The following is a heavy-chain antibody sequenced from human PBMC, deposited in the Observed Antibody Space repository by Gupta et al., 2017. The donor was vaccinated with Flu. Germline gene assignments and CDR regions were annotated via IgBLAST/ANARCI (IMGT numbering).Heavy chain of an antibody. V-gene: IGHV4-34*01. CDR3: AGYQLLYRFDP. CDR1: GGSFSVYY. D-gene: IGHD2-2*02. Sequence: QVQLQQWGAGLLKPSETLSLTCAVDGGSFSVYYWSWIRQPPGKGLEWIGEIRHSGSTNYNPSLKSRVTISADPSKRQFSLTLTSVTAADTAVYYCAGYQLLYRFDPWGQGTLVTVSS. J-gene: IGHJ5*02. CDR2: IRHSGST.